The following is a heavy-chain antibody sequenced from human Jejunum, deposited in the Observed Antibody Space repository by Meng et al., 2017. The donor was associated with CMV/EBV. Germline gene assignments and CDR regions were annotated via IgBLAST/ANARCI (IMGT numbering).Heavy chain of an antibody. CDR3: VRDVADGTSAGLGY. CDR2: INGRSSGI. Sequence: GLTFSAYGMTWVRQAPGKGLQWVSFINGRSSGIKYTDSVEGRFTISRDNAKNSLYLQMNSLRAEDTAVYYCVRDVADGTSAGLGYWGQGTRVTVSS. J-gene: IGHJ4*02. D-gene: IGHD1/OR15-1a*01. V-gene: IGHV3-48*04. CDR1: GLTFSAYG.